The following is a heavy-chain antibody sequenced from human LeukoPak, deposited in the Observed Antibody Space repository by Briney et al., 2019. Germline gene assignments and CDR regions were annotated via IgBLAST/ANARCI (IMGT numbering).Heavy chain of an antibody. D-gene: IGHD3-22*01. CDR1: GFIFSNYG. CDR3: TKHDSGSYY. CDR2: VRSDGSDK. J-gene: IGHJ4*02. V-gene: IGHV3-30*02. Sequence: GGSLRLSCAASGFIFSNYGMHWVRQAPGKGLEWVAFVRSDGSDKHYADSVKGRFTISRDNSKNTLYLQMNSLRAEDTAVYYCTKHDSGSYYWGQGALVTVSS.